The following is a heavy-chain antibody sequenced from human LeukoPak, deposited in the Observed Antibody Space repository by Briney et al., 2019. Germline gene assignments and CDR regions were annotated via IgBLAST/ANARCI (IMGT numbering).Heavy chain of an antibody. Sequence: ASETLSLTCTVSGGSISSSNYYWGWIRQPPGKGLEWIGSIYYSGNTYYNSSLKSGVTISADTSKNQFSLKLSSVTAAETAVYYCARQASTGINGRGYFDFWGQGTLVTVSS. V-gene: IGHV4-39*01. CDR2: IYYSGNT. J-gene: IGHJ4*02. CDR3: ARQASTGINGRGYFDF. CDR1: GGSISSSNYY. D-gene: IGHD3-10*01.